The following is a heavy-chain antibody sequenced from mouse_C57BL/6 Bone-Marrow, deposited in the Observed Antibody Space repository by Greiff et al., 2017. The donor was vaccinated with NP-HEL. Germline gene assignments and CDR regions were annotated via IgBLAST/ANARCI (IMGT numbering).Heavy chain of an antibody. CDR1: GFTFSSYA. D-gene: IGHD2-3*01. J-gene: IGHJ4*01. V-gene: IGHV5-9-1*02. Sequence: EVQLVESGEGLVKPGGSLKLSCAASGFTFSSYAMSWVRQTPEQRLEWVAYISSGGDYIYYADTVKGRFTISRDNARNTLYLQMSSLKSEDTAMYYCTRDRGWLPWLDYWGQGTSVTVAT. CDR3: TRDRGWLPWLDY. CDR2: ISSGGDYI.